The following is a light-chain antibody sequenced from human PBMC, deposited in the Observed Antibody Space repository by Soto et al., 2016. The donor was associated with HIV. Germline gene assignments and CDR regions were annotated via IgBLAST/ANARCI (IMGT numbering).Light chain of an antibody. CDR1: QDINNY. CDR2: DAS. V-gene: IGKV1-33*01. Sequence: DIQMTQSPSSLSASVGDRVTITCQASQDINNYLNWYQQKPGKAPKLLIYDASNLETGVPSRFSGSGSGTDFTFTISSLQPEDIATYFCQQYKNYPLTFGGGTKVEIK. J-gene: IGKJ4*01. CDR3: QQYKNYPLT.